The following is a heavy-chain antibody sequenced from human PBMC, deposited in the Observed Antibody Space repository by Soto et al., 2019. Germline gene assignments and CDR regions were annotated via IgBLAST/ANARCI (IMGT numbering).Heavy chain of an antibody. CDR1: GGSISSSSYY. J-gene: IGHJ4*02. CDR2: IYYSGST. D-gene: IGHD1-1*01. Sequence: PSETLSLTCTVSGGSISSSSYYWGWIRQPPGKGLEWIGSIYYSGSTYYNPSLKSRVTISVDTSKNQFSLKLSSVTAADTAVYYCARRTGTTSRYFDYWGQGTLVTVSS. V-gene: IGHV4-39*01. CDR3: ARRTGTTSRYFDY.